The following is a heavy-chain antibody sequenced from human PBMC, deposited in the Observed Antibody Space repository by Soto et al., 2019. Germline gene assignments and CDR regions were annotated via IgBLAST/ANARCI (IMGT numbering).Heavy chain of an antibody. D-gene: IGHD3-22*01. V-gene: IGHV1-18*01. CDR2: ISAYNGNT. J-gene: IGHJ1*01. Sequence: ASGKVSCKASGYTFTSYGISWVQQAPGQGFEGRGWISAYNGNTTYAQKLPGRVTMTTDTSSRTAYMELRSLRSDDTAAYYCARVGSNSYGNSGYLEYFQQCGQGPLLTVSS. CDR3: ARVGSNSYGNSGYLEYFQQ. CDR1: GYTFTSYG.